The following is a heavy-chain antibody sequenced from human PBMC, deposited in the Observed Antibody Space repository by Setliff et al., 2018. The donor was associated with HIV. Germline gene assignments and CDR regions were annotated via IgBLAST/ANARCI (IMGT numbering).Heavy chain of an antibody. Sequence: ASVKVSCKPSGFTFTGYYLHWVRQAPGQGLEWMGWINPNNGDTNYEQRFQGRVTMTRDTSITTVYMVLNRLTPGDTAAYYCASPYENNSGPDYWGQGTPVTVSS. CDR2: INPNNGDT. J-gene: IGHJ4*02. V-gene: IGHV1-2*02. D-gene: IGHD7-27*01. CDR1: GFTFTGYY. CDR3: ASPYENNSGPDY.